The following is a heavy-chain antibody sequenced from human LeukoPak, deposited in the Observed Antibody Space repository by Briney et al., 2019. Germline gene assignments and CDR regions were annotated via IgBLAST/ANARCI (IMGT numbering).Heavy chain of an antibody. CDR2: IYYSGSI. D-gene: IGHD3-10*01. CDR1: GGSISSSSYY. Sequence: SETLSLTCTVSGGSISSSSYYWGWIRQPPGKGLEWIGSIYYSGSIYYNPSLKGRVTISVDTSKNQFSLKLSSVTAADTAVYYCARRPGGITMVRGVTLDWFDPWGQGTLVTVSS. V-gene: IGHV4-39*07. CDR3: ARRPGGITMVRGVTLDWFDP. J-gene: IGHJ5*02.